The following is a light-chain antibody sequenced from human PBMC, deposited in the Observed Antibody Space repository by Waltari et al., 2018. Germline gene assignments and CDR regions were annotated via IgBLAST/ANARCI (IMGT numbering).Light chain of an antibody. CDR1: TSTFGSYAL. J-gene: IGLJ3*02. Sequence: QSALTQPASVSGSPGQSITISCPGTTSTFGSYALVSWYQQHPEKAPKLMVYEGTKRPPGISTRFSGAKSGNTASLTISGLQAEDEADYYCCSYAGNTVWVFGGGTKLTVL. CDR3: CSYAGNTVWV. V-gene: IGLV2-23*01. CDR2: EGT.